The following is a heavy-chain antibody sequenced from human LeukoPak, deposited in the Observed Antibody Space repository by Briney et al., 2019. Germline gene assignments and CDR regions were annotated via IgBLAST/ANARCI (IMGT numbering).Heavy chain of an antibody. CDR3: ARGAIFGVTPRGYGMDV. D-gene: IGHD3-3*01. Sequence: GASVKVSCKAPGYTFTIYDINWVRQAPGQGLEWVGWMNPNNGGTVYAQKFQGRVTMTRDTSTGTSYMELNSLRSEDTAVYYCARGAIFGVTPRGYGMDVWGQGTTVTVSS. CDR1: GYTFTIYD. J-gene: IGHJ6*02. CDR2: MNPNNGGT. V-gene: IGHV1-8*01.